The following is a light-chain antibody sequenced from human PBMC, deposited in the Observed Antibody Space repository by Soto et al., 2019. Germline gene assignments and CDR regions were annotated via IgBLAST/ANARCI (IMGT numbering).Light chain of an antibody. CDR1: QSVSNNY. J-gene: IGKJ5*01. V-gene: IGKV3-20*01. Sequence: EIVLTQSPGTLSLSPGERATLSCRASQSVSNNYLAWYQQKPGQAPRLLIYGASNRATGIPDRFSGSGSGTDFTLTISRLEPEDFAVYDCQQYGSSPITFGQGTRLEIK. CDR3: QQYGSSPIT. CDR2: GAS.